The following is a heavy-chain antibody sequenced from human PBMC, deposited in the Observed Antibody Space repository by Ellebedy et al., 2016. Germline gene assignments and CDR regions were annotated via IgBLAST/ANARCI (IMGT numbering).Heavy chain of an antibody. CDR3: AKHETDGDYYFDL. CDR1: GFTFKTYA. D-gene: IGHD2-21*01. V-gene: IGHV3-23*01. J-gene: IGHJ2*01. Sequence: GGSLRLXXAASGFTFKTYALSWVRQAPGEGLEWVSTLSGSGPKTYYADSVQGRFTISRDNSKGTLYLQMNSLRAEDTAVYYCAKHETDGDYYFDLWGRGTLVTVSS. CDR2: LSGSGPKT.